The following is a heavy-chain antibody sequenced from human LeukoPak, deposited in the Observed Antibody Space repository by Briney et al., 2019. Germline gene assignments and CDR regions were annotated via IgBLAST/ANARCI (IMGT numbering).Heavy chain of an antibody. CDR1: GVSISSYN. CDR2: IYYSGSA. J-gene: IGHJ6*03. V-gene: IGHV4-59*08. CDR3: ARQGWLRTNYMDV. Sequence: SETLSLTSTVSGVSISSYNLSWIRHPPRKGLEWIGYIYYSGSANYNPSPKSRVTISVDTSKNQFSLKLTSVTAAGTAVYYCARQGWLRTNYMDVWGKGTTVTVSS. D-gene: IGHD5-12*01.